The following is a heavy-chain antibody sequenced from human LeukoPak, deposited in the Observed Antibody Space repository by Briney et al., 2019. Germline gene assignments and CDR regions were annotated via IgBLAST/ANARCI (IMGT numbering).Heavy chain of an antibody. CDR2: ISYRGRT. V-gene: IGHV4-59*11. CDR1: GDSFSSHY. J-gene: IGHJ3*02. Sequence: PSETLSLTCTVSGDSFSSHYWTWIREPPGKGLEWIGYISYRGRTNYNPSLKSRVTISIDTSKNQFSLKLSSVTAADTAVYYCARNLITVTKGFDIWGQGTMVSVSS. CDR3: ARNLITVTKGFDI. D-gene: IGHD4-17*01.